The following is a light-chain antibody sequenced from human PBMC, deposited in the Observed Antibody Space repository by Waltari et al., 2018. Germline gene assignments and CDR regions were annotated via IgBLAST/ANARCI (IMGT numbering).Light chain of an antibody. V-gene: IGLV3-21*02. CDR1: NIGSES. J-gene: IGLJ3*02. CDR3: QVWDSSSDLWV. Sequence: SYVLTQPPSVSVAPGQTARNTCGGNNIGSESVHWYQQKPGQAPVLVVYDDSDRPSGIPERFSGSNSGNTATLTISRVEAGDEADYYCQVWDSSSDLWVFGGGTKLTVL. CDR2: DDS.